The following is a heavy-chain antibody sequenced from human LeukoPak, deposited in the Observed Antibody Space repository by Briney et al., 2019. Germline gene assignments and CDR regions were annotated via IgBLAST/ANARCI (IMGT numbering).Heavy chain of an antibody. D-gene: IGHD3/OR15-3a*01. CDR2: IWYDGSNK. CDR3: ARDSQLGIFGLEYYFDY. Sequence: GGSLRLSCAASGFTFSSYGMHWVRQAPGKGLEWVAVIWYDGSNKYYADSVKGRFTISRDNSKNTLYLQMNSLRAEDTAVYYCARDSQLGIFGLEYYFDYWGQGTLVTVSS. CDR1: GFTFSSYG. J-gene: IGHJ4*02. V-gene: IGHV3-33*08.